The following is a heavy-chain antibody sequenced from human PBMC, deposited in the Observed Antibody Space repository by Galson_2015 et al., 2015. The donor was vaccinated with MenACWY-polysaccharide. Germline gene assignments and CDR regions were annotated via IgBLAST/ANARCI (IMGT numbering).Heavy chain of an antibody. V-gene: IGHV1-3*01. Sequence: SVKVSCKASGYTFTNYAMNWVRQAPGQRPEWMGWINAGNGDTRYSQKFQGRVTISRDASASTAYMELSGLRSEDTAMYYCAKGLWFAARVRYFLDYWGQGTLVTVSS. CDR2: INAGNGDT. D-gene: IGHD3-10*01. CDR1: GYTFTNYA. CDR3: AKGLWFAARVRYFLDY. J-gene: IGHJ4*02.